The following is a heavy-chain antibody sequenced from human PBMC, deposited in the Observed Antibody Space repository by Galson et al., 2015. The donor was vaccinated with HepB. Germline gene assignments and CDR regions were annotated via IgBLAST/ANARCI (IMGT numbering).Heavy chain of an antibody. V-gene: IGHV3-30*03. CDR2: ISYDGSNK. CDR1: GFTFSSYG. CDR3: ARDRGIVGEPGGAGEHYYYYGMDV. Sequence: SLRLSCAASGFTFSSYGMHWVRQAPGKGLEWVAVISYDGSNKYYADSVKGRFTISRDNSKNTLYLQMNSLRAEDTAVYYCARDRGIVGEPGGAGEHYYYYGMDVWGQGTTVTVSS. J-gene: IGHJ6*02. D-gene: IGHD1-26*01.